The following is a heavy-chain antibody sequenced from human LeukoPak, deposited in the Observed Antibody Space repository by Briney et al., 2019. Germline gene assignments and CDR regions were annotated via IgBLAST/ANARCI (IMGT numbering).Heavy chain of an antibody. CDR2: ISGSGGST. D-gene: IGHD2-15*01. CDR3: AKVRRYCRGGSCYSDYYYGMDV. J-gene: IGHJ6*02. V-gene: IGHV3-23*01. Sequence: PGGSLRLSCAASGFTFSSYAMSWVRQAPGKGLEWVSAISGSGGSTYYADSVKGRFTISRDNSKNTLYLQMNSLRAEDTAVYYCAKVRRYCRGGSCYSDYYYGMDVWGQGTTVTVSS. CDR1: GFTFSSYA.